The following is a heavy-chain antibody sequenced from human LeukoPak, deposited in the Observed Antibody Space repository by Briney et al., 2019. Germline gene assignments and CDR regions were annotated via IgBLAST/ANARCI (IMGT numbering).Heavy chain of an antibody. D-gene: IGHD2-2*01. J-gene: IGHJ4*02. CDR3: ARYQLLSPYYFDY. CDR1: GGSISSYY. V-gene: IGHV4-59*01. Sequence: SETLSLTCTVSGGSISSYYWSWIRQPPGKGLEWIGYIYYSGSTNYNPSLKSRVTISVVTSKNQFSLKLSSVTAADTAVYYCARYQLLSPYYFDYWGQGTLVTVSS. CDR2: IYYSGST.